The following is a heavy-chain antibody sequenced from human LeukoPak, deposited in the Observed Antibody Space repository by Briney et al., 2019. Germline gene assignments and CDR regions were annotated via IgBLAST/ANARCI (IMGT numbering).Heavy chain of an antibody. CDR2: IRYDGSNK. CDR1: GFTFSSYG. CDR3: AKDGEIMVYAPYYMDV. V-gene: IGHV3-30*02. J-gene: IGHJ6*03. D-gene: IGHD2-8*01. Sequence: PGGSLRLSCAASGFTFSSYGMHWVRQAPGKGLEWVAFIRYDGSNKYYADSVKGRFTISRDNSKNTLYLQMNSLRAEDTAVYYCAKDGEIMVYAPYYMDVWGKGTTVTVSS.